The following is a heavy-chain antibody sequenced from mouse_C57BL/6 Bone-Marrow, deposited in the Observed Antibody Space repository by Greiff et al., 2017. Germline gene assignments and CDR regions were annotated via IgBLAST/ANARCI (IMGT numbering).Heavy chain of an antibody. CDR2: IDPSASYT. D-gene: IGHD1-1*01. J-gene: IGHJ2*01. V-gene: IGHV1-69*01. CDR1: GYTFTSYW. Sequence: QVQLQQPGAELVMPGASVKLSCKASGYTFTSYWMHWVKQRPGQGLEWIGEIDPSASYTNYNQKFKGKSTLTVDKSSSTAYMQLSSLTSEDSAVYYCARGIITTVVPDYWGQGTTLTVSS. CDR3: ARGIITTVVPDY.